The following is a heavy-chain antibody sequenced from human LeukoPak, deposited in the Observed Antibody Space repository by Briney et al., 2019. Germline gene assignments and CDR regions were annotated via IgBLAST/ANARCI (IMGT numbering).Heavy chain of an antibody. D-gene: IGHD3-22*01. V-gene: IGHV4-59*01. J-gene: IGHJ4*02. CDR1: GGSISSYY. CDR3: AGGNFYDSRGHPYHFHY. Sequence: PSETLSLTCTVSGGSISSYYWSWIRQPPGKGLEWIGYIYYTENTNYNPSLKSRVTISVDTSKNQFSLHLTSVTAADTAVYYCAGGNFYDSRGHPYHFHYWGQGTLVTVPS. CDR2: IYYTENT.